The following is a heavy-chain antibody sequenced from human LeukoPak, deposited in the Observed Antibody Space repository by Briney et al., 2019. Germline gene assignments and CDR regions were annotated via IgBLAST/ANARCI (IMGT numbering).Heavy chain of an antibody. CDR1: GFTFSDYY. D-gene: IGHD3-22*01. CDR3: AREGFNDRSGAIDY. V-gene: IGHV3-11*01. CDR2: ISSSGSTI. J-gene: IGHJ4*02. Sequence: TLRLFCAASGFTFSDYYMSCIRQAPGKGLEWVLYISSSGSTIYYADSVKGRFTISRDNSKNALYLQMNSLRAEDTAVYYCAREGFNDRSGAIDYWGQGPLATVSS.